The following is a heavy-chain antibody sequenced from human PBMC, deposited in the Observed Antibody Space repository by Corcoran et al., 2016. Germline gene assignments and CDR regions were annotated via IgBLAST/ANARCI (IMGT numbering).Heavy chain of an antibody. V-gene: IGHV1-69*01. CDR2: IIPIFGTA. D-gene: IGHD2-2*01. J-gene: IGHJ6*02. CDR1: GGTFSSYA. CDR3: ARQYCSSTSCYEIYYGMDV. Sequence: QVQLVQSGAEVKKPGSSVKVSCKASGGTFSSYAISWVRQAPGQGLEWMGGIIPIFGTANYAQKFQGRVTITADESTSTAYMELSSLRSEDTAGYYCARQYCSSTSCYEIYYGMDVWGPGTTVTVSS.